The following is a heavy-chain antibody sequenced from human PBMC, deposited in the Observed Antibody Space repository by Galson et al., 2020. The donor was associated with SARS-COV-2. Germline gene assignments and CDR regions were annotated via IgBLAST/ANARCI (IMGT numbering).Heavy chain of an antibody. CDR1: GFSLSNTGVG. CDR2: IYWDDDK. CDR3: AHKPPGGPVADAFDV. J-gene: IGHJ3*01. Sequence: KMSGPTLVKPTQTLTLTCNFSGFSLSNTGVGVGWIRQPQGQALEWLALIYWDDDKRYRPSLKNRLTITKDTSENQVVLTMTNMDPVDTGTYYCAHKPPGGPVADAFDVWGRGTMVTVSS. D-gene: IGHD3-10*01. V-gene: IGHV2-5*02.